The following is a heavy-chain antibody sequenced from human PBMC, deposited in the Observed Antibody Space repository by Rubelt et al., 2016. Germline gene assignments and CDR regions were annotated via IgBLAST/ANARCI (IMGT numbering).Heavy chain of an antibody. V-gene: IGHV4-34*01. CDR3: ASSRYCSGGSCYFRSYFDY. Sequence: QVQLQQWGAGLLKPSETLSLTCAVYGGSFSGYYWSWIRQPPGKGLEWIGEINHSGSTNYNPSLKCRVTISVDTSKNQFSLKLSSVTAADTAVYYCASSRYCSGGSCYFRSYFDYWGQGTLVTVSS. CDR2: INHSGST. D-gene: IGHD2-15*01. CDR1: GGSFSGYY. J-gene: IGHJ4*02.